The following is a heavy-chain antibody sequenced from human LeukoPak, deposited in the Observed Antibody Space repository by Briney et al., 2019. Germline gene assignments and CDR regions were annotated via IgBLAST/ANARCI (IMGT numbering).Heavy chain of an antibody. D-gene: IGHD6-13*01. Sequence: SETLSLTCAVYGGSFSGYYWSWIRQPPGKGLEWIGEINHSGSTNYNPSLKSRVTISVDTSKNQFSLKLSSVTAADTAVYYCARGRKRYSSSWRPPAYCDYCGQGTLVTASS. CDR2: INHSGST. CDR3: ARGRKRYSSSWRPPAYCDY. CDR1: GGSFSGYY. V-gene: IGHV4-34*01. J-gene: IGHJ4*02.